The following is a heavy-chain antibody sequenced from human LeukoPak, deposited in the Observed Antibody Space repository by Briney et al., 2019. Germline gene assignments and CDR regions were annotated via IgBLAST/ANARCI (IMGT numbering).Heavy chain of an antibody. J-gene: IGHJ5*02. Sequence: GESLKISCKGPGYSFTSYWIGWVRQMPGKGLEWMGIIYPGDSDTRYSPSFQGQVTISADKSISTAYLQWSSLKASDTAMYYCARLPYYYDSSGYYQNWFDPWGQGTLVTVSS. CDR3: ARLPYYYDSSGYYQNWFDP. CDR1: GYSFTSYW. D-gene: IGHD3-22*01. CDR2: IYPGDSDT. V-gene: IGHV5-51*01.